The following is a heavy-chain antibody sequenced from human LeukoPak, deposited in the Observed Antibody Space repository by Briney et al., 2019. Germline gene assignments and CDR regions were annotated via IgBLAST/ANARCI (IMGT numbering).Heavy chain of an antibody. J-gene: IGHJ4*02. V-gene: IGHV3-30*18. CDR2: ISYDGSNK. CDR3: AKDQDFDY. CDR1: GFTFSSYG. Sequence: PGGSPRLSCAASGFTFSSYGMHRVRQAPGKGLEWVAVISYDGSNKYYADSVKGRFTISRDNSKNTLYLQMNSLRAEDTAVYYCAKDQDFDYWGQGTLVTVSS.